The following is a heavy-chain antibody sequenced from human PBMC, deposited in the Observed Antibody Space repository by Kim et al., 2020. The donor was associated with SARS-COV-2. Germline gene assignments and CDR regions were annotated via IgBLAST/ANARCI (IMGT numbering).Heavy chain of an antibody. J-gene: IGHJ3*02. CDR1: GFTFSSYA. V-gene: IGHV3-23*01. CDR3: AKARRAHMVRGIGHAFDI. CDR2: ISGIGGST. Sequence: GGSLRLSCAASGFTFSSYAMSWVRQAPGKGLEWVSAISGIGGSTYYADSVKGRFTISRDNSKNTLYLQMNSLRAEDTAVYYCAKARRAHMVRGIGHAFDIRGPGKMVTVSS. D-gene: IGHD3-10*01.